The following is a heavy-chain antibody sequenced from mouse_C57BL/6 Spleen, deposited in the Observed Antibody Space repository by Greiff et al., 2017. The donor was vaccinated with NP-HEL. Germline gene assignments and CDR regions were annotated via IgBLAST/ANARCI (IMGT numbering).Heavy chain of an antibody. CDR2: IYPGSGST. Sequence: QVQLQQPGAELVKPGASVKMSCKASGYTFTSYWITWVKQRPGQGLEWIGDIYPGSGSTNYNEEFKSKATLTVDTSSSTAYMQLSSLTSEDSAVYYCARSGSSGYAFAYWGQGTLVTVSA. CDR1: GYTFTSYW. J-gene: IGHJ3*01. D-gene: IGHD3-2*02. V-gene: IGHV1-55*01. CDR3: ARSGSSGYAFAY.